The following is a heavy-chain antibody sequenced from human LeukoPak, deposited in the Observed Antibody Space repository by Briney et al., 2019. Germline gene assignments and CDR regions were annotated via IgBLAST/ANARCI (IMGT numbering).Heavy chain of an antibody. CDR1: GFTFSSYG. CDR2: ISYDGSNK. Sequence: GRSLRLSGAASGFTFSSYGMHWVRQAPGKGLEWVAVISYDGSNKYYADSVKGRFTLSRDNSKNTLYLQMNSLRAEDTAVYYCAKDQGGIVVVPAAMAYWGQGTLVTVSS. V-gene: IGHV3-30*18. CDR3: AKDQGGIVVVPAAMAY. J-gene: IGHJ4*02. D-gene: IGHD2-2*01.